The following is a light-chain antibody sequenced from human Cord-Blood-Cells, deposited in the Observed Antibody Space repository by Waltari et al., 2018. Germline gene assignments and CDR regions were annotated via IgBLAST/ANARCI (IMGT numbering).Light chain of an antibody. Sequence: EIVMTQSPATLSVSPGERATLSCRARQSVSSNLAWYQKKPGQAPRLPIYGASTRATGIPARFRVSGSGTDFTLTISSLQSEDFAVYYWQQYNNWPPCTFGQGTKVESK. J-gene: IGKJ1*01. CDR2: GAS. CDR1: QSVSSN. V-gene: IGKV3-15*01. CDR3: QQYNNWPPCT.